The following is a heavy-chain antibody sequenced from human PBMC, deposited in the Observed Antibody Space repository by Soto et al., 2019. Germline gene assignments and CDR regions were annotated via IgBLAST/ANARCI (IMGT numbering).Heavy chain of an antibody. Sequence: QVQLVQSGAELKKPGASVKVSCKASGYTFSSYSITWVRQAPGQGLEWMGWISGYDSNTNYAQEFQGRVTLTTDKLTSTAYMELRSLRSDDTAVYYCARVGPPYYDSRGSYYRGDDYWGQGTLVTVSS. CDR2: ISGYDSNT. CDR1: GYTFSSYS. V-gene: IGHV1-18*01. D-gene: IGHD3-22*01. J-gene: IGHJ4*02. CDR3: ARVGPPYYDSRGSYYRGDDY.